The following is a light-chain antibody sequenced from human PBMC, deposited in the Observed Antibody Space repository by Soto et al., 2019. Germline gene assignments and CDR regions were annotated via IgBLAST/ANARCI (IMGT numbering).Light chain of an antibody. CDR1: QSISSW. CDR2: DAS. CDR3: QEYTTYSRT. Sequence: DIQMTQSPSTLSASVGDRVTITCRASQSISSWLAWYQQKPGKAPKVLIYDASTLESGVPSRFSGGGFGTEFTLTITCLQPDDFATYYCQEYTTYSRTFGQGTKVDIK. J-gene: IGKJ1*01. V-gene: IGKV1-5*01.